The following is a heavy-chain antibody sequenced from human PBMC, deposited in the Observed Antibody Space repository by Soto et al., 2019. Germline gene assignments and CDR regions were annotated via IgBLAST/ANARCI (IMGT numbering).Heavy chain of an antibody. J-gene: IGHJ1*01. CDR1: SGSFSGYY. V-gene: IGHV4-34*01. Sequence: SETLSLTCAVYSGSFSGYYWSWIRQPPGKGLEWIGEINHSGSTNYNPSLKSRVTISVDTSKNQFSLKLSSVTAADTAVYYCARGLRFLEHEYFQHWGQGTLVTVSS. CDR2: INHSGST. CDR3: ARGLRFLEHEYFQH. D-gene: IGHD3-3*01.